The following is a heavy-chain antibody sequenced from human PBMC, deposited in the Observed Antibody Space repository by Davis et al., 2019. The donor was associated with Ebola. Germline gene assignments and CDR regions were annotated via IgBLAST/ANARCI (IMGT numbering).Heavy chain of an antibody. CDR3: AREPGGWYGRWFDP. D-gene: IGHD6-19*01. CDR2: INTNTGNP. CDR1: GYIFTSYA. V-gene: IGHV7-4-1*02. J-gene: IGHJ5*02. Sequence: ASVKVSCKASGYIFTSYAMNWVRHAPGQGLEWMGWINTNTGNPTYAQGFTGRFVFSLDTSVSTAYLQISSLKAEDTAVYYCAREPGGWYGRWFDPWGQGTLVTVSS.